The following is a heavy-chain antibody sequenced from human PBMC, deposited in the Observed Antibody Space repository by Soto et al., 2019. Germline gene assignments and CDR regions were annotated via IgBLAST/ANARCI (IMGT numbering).Heavy chain of an antibody. D-gene: IGHD1-1*01. CDR3: ARVTPGNNLYYFSGLDV. CDR1: GFTFVADG. V-gene: IGHV3-30-3*01. J-gene: IGHJ6*02. Sequence: PGGGVRLSCVSSGFTFVADGIHWVRQAPCKGLQWVALVSYEGANTYYAASVKGRFTISRDNSKSTLYLQMDSLRPEDTGVYYCARVTPGNNLYYFSGLDVWGQGTSVTVSS. CDR2: VSYEGANT.